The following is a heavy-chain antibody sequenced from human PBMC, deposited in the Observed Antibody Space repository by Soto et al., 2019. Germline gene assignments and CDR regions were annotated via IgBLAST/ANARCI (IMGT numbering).Heavy chain of an antibody. D-gene: IGHD6-19*01. Sequence: GGSLRLSCAASGFTFDDYAMHWVRQAPGKGLEWVSGISWNSGSIGYADSVKGRFTISRDNAKNSLYLQMNSLRAEDTALYYCAKDEYRGSSGWSYHDYWGQGTLVTVSS. CDR2: ISWNSGSI. CDR1: GFTFDDYA. J-gene: IGHJ4*02. V-gene: IGHV3-9*01. CDR3: AKDEYRGSSGWSYHDY.